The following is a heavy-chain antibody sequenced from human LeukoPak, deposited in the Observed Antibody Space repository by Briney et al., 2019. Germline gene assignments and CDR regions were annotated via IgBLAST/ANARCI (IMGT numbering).Heavy chain of an antibody. CDR2: IDARSGIT. D-gene: IGHD3-3*01. Sequence: GGSLRLSCAASGFTFSDYIMHWVRQAPGKGPEWVSYIDARSGITYYADSVQGRFTISRDNAKESVFLQMNGLRVDDTAVYYCARTYDFGRGPPGDAFDNWGQGTPVIVSS. V-gene: IGHV3-48*01. CDR3: ARTYDFGRGPPGDAFDN. CDR1: GFTFSDYI. J-gene: IGHJ3*02.